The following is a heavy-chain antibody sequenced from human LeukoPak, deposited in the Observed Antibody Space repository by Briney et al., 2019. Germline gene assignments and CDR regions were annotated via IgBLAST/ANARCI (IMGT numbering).Heavy chain of an antibody. Sequence: SVKVSCKASGGTFSSYAISWVRQAPGQGLEWMGGIIPIFGTANYAQKFQGRATITTDESTSTAYMELSSLRSEDTAVYYCARGGTDYYYYMDVWGKGTTVTVSS. D-gene: IGHD1-26*01. CDR2: IIPIFGTA. CDR1: GGTFSSYA. V-gene: IGHV1-69*05. CDR3: ARGGTDYYYYMDV. J-gene: IGHJ6*03.